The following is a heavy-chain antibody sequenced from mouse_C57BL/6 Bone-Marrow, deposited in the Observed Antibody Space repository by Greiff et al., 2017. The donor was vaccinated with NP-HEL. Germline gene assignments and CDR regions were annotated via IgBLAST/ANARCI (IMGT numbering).Heavy chain of an antibody. CDR1: GFTFSDFY. J-gene: IGHJ1*03. CDR3: ARDNWDWYFDF. V-gene: IGHV7-1*01. CDR2: SRNKANDYTT. Sequence: EVNVVESGGGLVQSGRSLRLSCATSGFTFSDFYMEWVRQAPGKGLEWIAASRNKANDYTTEYSASVKGRFIVSRDTSQSILYLQMNALRAEEPSIYYCARDNWDWYFDFWGTGTTGTVSS. D-gene: IGHD4-1*01.